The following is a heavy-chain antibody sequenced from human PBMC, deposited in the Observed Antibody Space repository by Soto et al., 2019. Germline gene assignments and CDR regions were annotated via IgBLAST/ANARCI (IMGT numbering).Heavy chain of an antibody. CDR1: GFTFSSYS. J-gene: IGHJ6*02. CDR3: ARDERNTRYCTNGVCYTGFYGMDV. D-gene: IGHD2-8*01. Sequence: PGGSLRLSCAASGFTFSSYSMNWVRQAPGKGLEWVSYISSSSSTIYYADSVKGRFTISRDNAKNPLYLQMNSLRDEDTAVYYCARDERNTRYCTNGVCYTGFYGMDVWGQGTTVTVSS. CDR2: ISSSSSTI. V-gene: IGHV3-48*02.